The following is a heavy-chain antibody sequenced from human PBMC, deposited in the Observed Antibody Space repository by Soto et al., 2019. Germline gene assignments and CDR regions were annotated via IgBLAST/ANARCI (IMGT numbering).Heavy chain of an antibody. Sequence: QVQLVQSGAEVKKPGSSVKVSCKASGGTFSSYAISWVRQAPGQGLEWVGGIIPIFGTANYAQKFQGRVTITADESTSAAYMELSSLRSEDTAVFYCARAHQGSYWGGGFDYWGQGTLVTVSS. CDR2: IIPIFGTA. D-gene: IGHD1-26*01. V-gene: IGHV1-69*01. CDR3: ARAHQGSYWGGGFDY. CDR1: GGTFSSYA. J-gene: IGHJ4*02.